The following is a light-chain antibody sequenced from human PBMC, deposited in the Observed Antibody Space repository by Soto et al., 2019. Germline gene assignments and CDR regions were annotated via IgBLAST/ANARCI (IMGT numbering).Light chain of an antibody. J-gene: IGLJ2*01. Sequence: QTVVTQEPSCSVSPGGTVTLTCGLSSGSVSTSYYPSWYQQTPGQAPRTLIYSTNTRSSRVPDRFSGSILGNKAALTITGAQADDESDYYCVLYMGSGISVFGGGTQLTVL. CDR2: STN. CDR1: SGSVSTSYY. V-gene: IGLV8-61*01. CDR3: VLYMGSGISV.